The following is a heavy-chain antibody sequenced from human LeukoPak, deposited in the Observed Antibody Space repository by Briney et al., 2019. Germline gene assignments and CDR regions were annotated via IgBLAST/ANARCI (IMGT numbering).Heavy chain of an antibody. CDR3: AVAASGDY. CDR2: IKQDGNEI. CDR1: GVTFTSYW. J-gene: IGHJ4*02. D-gene: IGHD2-15*01. V-gene: IGHV3-7*01. Sequence: GGSLRLSCAASGVTFTSYWMYWVRQAPGKGLEWVAYIKQDGNEIYYVDSVKGRFTISRDNAKNSLYLQMNSLRVDDTAVYYCAVAASGDYWGQGTLVTVSS.